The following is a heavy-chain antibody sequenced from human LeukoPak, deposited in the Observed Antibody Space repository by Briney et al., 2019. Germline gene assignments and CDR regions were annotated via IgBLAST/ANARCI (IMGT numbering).Heavy chain of an antibody. J-gene: IGHJ4*02. D-gene: IGHD5-12*01. Sequence: GGSLRLSYAASGFTFNSYAMSWVRQAPGKGLEWVSAISGSGDSTQHADSVKGRFTISRDNSKNTLYLQMNSLRAEDTAVYYCAKEGLPFPLYFFDYWGQGALVTVSS. CDR2: ISGSGDST. CDR1: GFTFNSYA. CDR3: AKEGLPFPLYFFDY. V-gene: IGHV3-23*01.